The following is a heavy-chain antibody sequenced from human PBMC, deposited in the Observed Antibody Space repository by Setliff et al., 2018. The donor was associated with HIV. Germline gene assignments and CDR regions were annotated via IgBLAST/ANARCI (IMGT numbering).Heavy chain of an antibody. CDR1: GGSISSSTHY. V-gene: IGHV4-39*01. J-gene: IGHJ4*02. Sequence: KTSETLSLTCSVSGGSISSSTHYWGWIRQPPGKGLEWIGSMYYSGNTYYNPSLMSRVSISINTSKNQFSLKLNSVTAADTAVYYCASEIIVARLDYFDYWGQGTLVTVSS. D-gene: IGHD2-2*01. CDR2: MYYSGNT. CDR3: ASEIIVARLDYFDY.